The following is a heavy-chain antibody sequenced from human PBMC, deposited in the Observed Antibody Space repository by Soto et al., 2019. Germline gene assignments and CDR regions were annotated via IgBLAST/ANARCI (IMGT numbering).Heavy chain of an antibody. J-gene: IGHJ6*02. CDR3: VRDRDTYGSGFLAV. CDR2: INSDGSTS. Sequence: VQLVESGGGLVQPGGSLRLSCAVSGFTFSTYWMHWVRQAPGKGLVWVSRINSDGSTSTYADSVKGRFTISRDNAKNTLYLQMNSLRGEDTAVYYCVRDRDTYGSGFLAVWVQGTTVTVSS. CDR1: GFTFSTYW. D-gene: IGHD3-10*01. V-gene: IGHV3-74*01.